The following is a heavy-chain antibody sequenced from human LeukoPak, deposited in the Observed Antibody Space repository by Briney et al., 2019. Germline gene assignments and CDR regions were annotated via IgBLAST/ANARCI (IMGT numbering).Heavy chain of an antibody. CDR3: ARLTREDGVDV. Sequence: SETLSLTCNVSGGSINGYYWTWIRQPPQKGLEWIGYMFYNGNTNYNPSLKSRATISVDTSQNQIPLRLASVTAADTGTYHCARLTREDGVDVWGQGTTVTVSS. J-gene: IGHJ6*02. CDR1: GGSINGYY. V-gene: IGHV4-59*08. CDR2: MFYNGNT.